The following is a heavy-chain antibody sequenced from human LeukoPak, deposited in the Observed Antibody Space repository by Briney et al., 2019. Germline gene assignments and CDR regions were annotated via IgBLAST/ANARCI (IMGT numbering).Heavy chain of an antibody. D-gene: IGHD2/OR15-2a*01. J-gene: IGHJ4*01. CDR2: ISSSGSTI. V-gene: IGHV3-48*03. Sequence: PGGSLRLSCAASGFTFSSYEMNWVRQAPGKGLEWVSYISSSGSTIYYADSVKGRFTISRDNSRNTVYLQMNSLRVADTALYFCARENIFDFWGQGTLVTVSS. CDR3: ARENIFDF. CDR1: GFTFSSYE.